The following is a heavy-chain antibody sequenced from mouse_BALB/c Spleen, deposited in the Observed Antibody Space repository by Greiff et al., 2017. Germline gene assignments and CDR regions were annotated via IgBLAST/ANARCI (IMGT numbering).Heavy chain of an antibody. Sequence: EVQGVESGGGLVQPGGSRKLSCAASGFTFSSFGMHWVRQAPEKGLEWVAYISSGSSTIYYADTVKGRFTISRDNPKNTLFLQMTSLRSEDTAMYYCARSSNWDWFAYWGQGTLVTVSA. D-gene: IGHD4-1*01. CDR1: GFTFSSFG. V-gene: IGHV5-17*02. CDR3: ARSSNWDWFAY. CDR2: ISSGSSTI. J-gene: IGHJ3*01.